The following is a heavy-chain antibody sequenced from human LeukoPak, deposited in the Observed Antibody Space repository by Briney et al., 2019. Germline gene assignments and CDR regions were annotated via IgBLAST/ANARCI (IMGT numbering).Heavy chain of an antibody. Sequence: EASVKVSCNASGYTFTSYGISWVRQAPGQGLEWMGWISAYNGNTNYAQKLQGRVTMTTDTSTSTAYMELRSLRSDDTAVYYCARDDTYYYGSGSYPDYWGQGTLVTVSS. J-gene: IGHJ4*02. CDR1: GYTFTSYG. D-gene: IGHD3-10*01. CDR2: ISAYNGNT. CDR3: ARDDTYYYGSGSYPDY. V-gene: IGHV1-18*01.